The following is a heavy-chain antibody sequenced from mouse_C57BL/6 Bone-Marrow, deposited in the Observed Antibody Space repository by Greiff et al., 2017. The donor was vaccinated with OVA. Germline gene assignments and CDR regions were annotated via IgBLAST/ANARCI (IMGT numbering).Heavy chain of an antibody. Sequence: LMEPGASVKMSCKASGYTFTDYNMHWVKQSHGKSLEWIGYINPNNGGTSYNQKFKGKATLTVNKSSSTAYMELRSLTSEDSAVYYCAREGGLCDAMDYWGQGTSVTVSS. CDR2: INPNNGGT. CDR3: AREGGLCDAMDY. J-gene: IGHJ4*01. V-gene: IGHV1-22*01. CDR1: GYTFTDYN. D-gene: IGHD6-5*01.